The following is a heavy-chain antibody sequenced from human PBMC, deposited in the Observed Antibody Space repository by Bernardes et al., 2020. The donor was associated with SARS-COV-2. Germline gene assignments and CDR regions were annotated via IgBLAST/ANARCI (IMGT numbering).Heavy chain of an antibody. CDR1: SYTLSNYG. D-gene: IGHD1-1*01. Sequence: ASVKVSCKTSSYTLSNYGFTWVRQAPGQGHEWMGWSSGYTGNTNYAQKFQDRVTMPTNRSTNTAYMEMRDLRSDDTAVYYCALGSGTSVTGENDYWGQGTLVTVSS. V-gene: IGHV1-18*04. CDR2: SSGYTGNT. CDR3: ALGSGTSVTGENDY. J-gene: IGHJ4*02.